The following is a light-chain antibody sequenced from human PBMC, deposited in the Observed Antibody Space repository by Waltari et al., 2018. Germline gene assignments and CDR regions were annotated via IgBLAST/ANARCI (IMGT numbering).Light chain of an antibody. CDR2: GNS. V-gene: IGLV1-40*01. Sequence: QSVLTQPPSVSGAPGQRVTISCPGSSSNTGAGYDVHWYQQPPGTAPKLLMYGNSDRPSGVPDRFSGSKSGTSASLAITGLQAEDEADYYCQSYDSSLSGSRVFGGGTKLTVL. J-gene: IGLJ2*01. CDR3: QSYDSSLSGSRV. CDR1: SSNTGAGYD.